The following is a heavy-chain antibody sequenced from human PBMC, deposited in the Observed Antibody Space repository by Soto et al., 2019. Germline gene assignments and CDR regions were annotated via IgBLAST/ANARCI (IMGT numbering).Heavy chain of an antibody. V-gene: IGHV3-64*01. D-gene: IGHD3-9*01. CDR3: ARERDILTGYYADY. Sequence: GGSLRLSCAASGFTFSSYAMHWGRQAPGKGLEYVSAISSNGGSTYYANSVKGRFTISRDNSKNTLYLQMGSLRAEDMAVYYCARERDILTGYYADYWGQGTLVTVSS. J-gene: IGHJ4*02. CDR2: ISSNGGST. CDR1: GFTFSSYA.